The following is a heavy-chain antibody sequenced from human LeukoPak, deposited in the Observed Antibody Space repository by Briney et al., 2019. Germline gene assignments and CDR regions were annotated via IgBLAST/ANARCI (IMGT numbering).Heavy chain of an antibody. J-gene: IGHJ4*02. D-gene: IGHD2-2*01. CDR1: GFSFSHYA. CDR2: ISYDGNVR. Sequence: GGSLRLSCAASGFSFSHYALHWVRQAPGKGLEWLTFISYDGNVRYYADSVKGRFTVSRDDSKSTLYLQMNSLRAEDTAVYYCARDLPQYCCSSTSLNEEFDYWGQGTLVTVSS. V-gene: IGHV3-30-3*01. CDR3: ARDLPQYCCSSTSLNEEFDY.